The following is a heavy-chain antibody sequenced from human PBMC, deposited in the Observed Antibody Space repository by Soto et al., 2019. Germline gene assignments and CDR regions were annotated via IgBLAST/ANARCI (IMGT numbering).Heavy chain of an antibody. CDR2: ILYDGSNK. CDR3: AGGPYYFDY. V-gene: IGHV3-33*01. Sequence: QVQLVESGGDVVQPGRSLRLSCAASGFTFSNYGMHWARQAPGKGREWVAAILYDGSNKYYADSVKGRFTISRDNSKNTLYLQMNSLRAEGTAVYYCAGGPYYFDYCGQGTLVTVSS. D-gene: IGHD1-26*01. J-gene: IGHJ4*02. CDR1: GFTFSNYG.